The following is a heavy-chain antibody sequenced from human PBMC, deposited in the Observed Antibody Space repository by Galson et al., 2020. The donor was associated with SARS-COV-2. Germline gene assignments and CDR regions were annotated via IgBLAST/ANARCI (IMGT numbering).Heavy chain of an antibody. CDR3: ARDYGSGSYYEPREDY. V-gene: IGHV3-33*01. CDR2: IWYDGSNK. D-gene: IGHD3-10*01. J-gene: IGHJ4*02. CDR1: GFTFSSYG. Sequence: GGSLRLSCAASGFTFSSYGMHWVRQAPGKGLEWVAVIWYDGSNKYYADSVKGRFTISRDNSKNTLYLQMNSLRAEDTAVYYCARDYGSGSYYEPREDYWGQGTLVTVSS.